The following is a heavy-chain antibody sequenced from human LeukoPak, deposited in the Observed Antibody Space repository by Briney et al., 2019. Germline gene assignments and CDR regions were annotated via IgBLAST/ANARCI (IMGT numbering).Heavy chain of an antibody. J-gene: IGHJ4*02. CDR3: AKDSPMTTGTPNFDY. CDR1: GFTFSRYA. Sequence: GGSLRLSCAASGFTFSRYAMSWVRQAPGKGLEWVSAISGSGGSTYYADSVKGRLTISRDNSKNTLYLQMNSLRAEDTAVYYCAKDSPMTTGTPNFDYLGQGTLVTVSS. CDR2: ISGSGGST. D-gene: IGHD4-17*01. V-gene: IGHV3-23*01.